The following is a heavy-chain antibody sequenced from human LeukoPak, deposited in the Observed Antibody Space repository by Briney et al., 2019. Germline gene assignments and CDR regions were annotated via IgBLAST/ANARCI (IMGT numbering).Heavy chain of an antibody. Sequence: SETLSLTCTVSGXXIXXXYXXXXXXPXGXXLXXXXXIXNXGRTNXNPSLKSRVTISVDTSKNQFSLGLSSVTAADTAVYYCARANLHDYGDYILRLYFDYWGQGTLVSVSS. CDR2: IXNXGRT. J-gene: IGHJ4*02. CDR1: GXXIXXXY. D-gene: IGHD4-17*01. V-gene: IGHV4-59*01. CDR3: ARANLHDYGDYILRLYFDY.